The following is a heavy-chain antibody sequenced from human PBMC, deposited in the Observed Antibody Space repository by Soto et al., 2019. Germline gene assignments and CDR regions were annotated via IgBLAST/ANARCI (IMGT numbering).Heavy chain of an antibody. CDR3: APMESVAVATGAYDY. V-gene: IGHV2-70*01. CDR2: IDWDDDT. J-gene: IGHJ4*02. CDR1: GFALRTRGMC. D-gene: IGHD6-19*01. Sequence: PTQTRKQTCKFSGFALRTRGMCVSSIRHTPGQALERPALIDWDDDTYYSTSLMNRRTISKDTSKNQVVLTRSNMDPGDTATYYCAPMESVAVATGAYDYWRQGTLVT.